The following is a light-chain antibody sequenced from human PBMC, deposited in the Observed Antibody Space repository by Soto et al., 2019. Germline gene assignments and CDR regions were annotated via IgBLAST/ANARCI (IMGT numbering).Light chain of an antibody. CDR2: DAS. CDR3: QQYNSSSPA. V-gene: IGKV1-5*01. CDR1: QSISSW. Sequence: DIQMTQSPSTLSASVGDRVTITCRASQSISSWLGWYQQKPGKAPKVLIYDASTLESGVPSRFSGSGSGTEFTLTISSLQPDDFATYYCQQYNSSSPAFGQGTKVDI. J-gene: IGKJ1*01.